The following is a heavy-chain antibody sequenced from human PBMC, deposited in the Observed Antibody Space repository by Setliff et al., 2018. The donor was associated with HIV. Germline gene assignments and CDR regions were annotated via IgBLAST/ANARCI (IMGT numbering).Heavy chain of an antibody. J-gene: IGHJ6*03. Sequence: PGESLKISCRGSGYTFTNYWIGWVRQMPGKGLEWMGIIFPCDYDTRYSPSFQGQVTISADTSISTAYLQWRSLKASYTAMYYCARQPGRAAMGRENYYYYYMDVWGKGTTVTVSS. CDR2: IFPCDYDT. CDR1: GYTFTNYW. D-gene: IGHD2-2*01. V-gene: IGHV5-51*01. CDR3: ARQPGRAAMGRENYYYYYMDV.